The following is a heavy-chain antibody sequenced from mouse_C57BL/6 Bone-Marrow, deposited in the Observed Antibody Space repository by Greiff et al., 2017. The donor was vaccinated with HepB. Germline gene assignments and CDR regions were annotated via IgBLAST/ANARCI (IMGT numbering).Heavy chain of an antibody. V-gene: IGHV5-17*01. D-gene: IGHD4-1*01. CDR3: AGWDDAMDY. J-gene: IGHJ4*01. Sequence: EVQRVESGGGLVKPGGSLKLSCAASGFTFSDYGMHWVRQAPEKGLEWVAYISSGSSTIYYADKVKGRFTISRDNAKNTLCLQMTSLSSEDTAVYYCAGWDDAMDYWGQGTSVTVSS. CDR1: GFTFSDYG. CDR2: ISSGSSTI.